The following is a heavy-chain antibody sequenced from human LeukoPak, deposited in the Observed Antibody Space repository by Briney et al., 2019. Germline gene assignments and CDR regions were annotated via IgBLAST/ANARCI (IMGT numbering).Heavy chain of an antibody. Sequence: ASVKVSCKASGYTFTSYYMHWVRQAPGQGLEWMGIINPSGGSTSYAQKFQGRVTMTRDTSTSTVYMELSSLRSEDTAVYYCARILGYCSGGACYSAFYWGQGTLVTVSS. CDR3: ARILGYCSGGACYSAFY. D-gene: IGHD2-15*01. V-gene: IGHV1-46*01. J-gene: IGHJ4*02. CDR1: GYTFTSYY. CDR2: INPSGGST.